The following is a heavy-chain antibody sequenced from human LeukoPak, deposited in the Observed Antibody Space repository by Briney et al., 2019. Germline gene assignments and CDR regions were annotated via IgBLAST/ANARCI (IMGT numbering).Heavy chain of an antibody. CDR1: GLTFSSSA. CDR2: IRSKPNSYAT. V-gene: IGHV3-73*01. D-gene: IGHD3-22*01. CDR3: TLIIYYNDSRGYYKRGEYFDY. Sequence: GGSLRLSCAASGLTFSSSAIHWVRQAPGKGLEWIGRIRSKPNSYATAYAASVKGRFTISRDDSKNTTYLQMNSLKTEDTAVYYCTLIIYYNDSRGYYKRGEYFDYWGQGTLVTVSS. J-gene: IGHJ4*02.